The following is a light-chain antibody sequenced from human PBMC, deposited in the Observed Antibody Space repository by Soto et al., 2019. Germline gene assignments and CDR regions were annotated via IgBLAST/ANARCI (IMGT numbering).Light chain of an antibody. Sequence: DIQMTQSPSSLSASVLVRVTISCRASESVSNYLSWYQQKPGKPPKVLIQAASSLLSGVPSRFSGSGSGTHFTLTISSLQPEDVATYYCLQSHSTLLSFGGGTKVDI. CDR2: AAS. CDR1: ESVSNY. CDR3: LQSHSTLLS. J-gene: IGKJ4*01. V-gene: IGKV1-39*01.